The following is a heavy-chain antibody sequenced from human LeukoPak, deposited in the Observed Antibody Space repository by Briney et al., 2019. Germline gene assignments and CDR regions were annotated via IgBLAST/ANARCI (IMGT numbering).Heavy chain of an antibody. CDR3: ARTGGVHYYYYYMDV. CDR1: GGSFSGYY. V-gene: IGHV4-34*01. J-gene: IGHJ6*03. CDR2: INHSGST. Sequence: SETLSLTCAVYGGSFSGYYWSWIRQPPGKGLEWIGEINHSGSTNYNPSLKSRVTISVDTSKNQFSLKLSSVTAADTAVYYCARTGGVHYYYYYMDVWGKGTTVTVSS. D-gene: IGHD2-8*01.